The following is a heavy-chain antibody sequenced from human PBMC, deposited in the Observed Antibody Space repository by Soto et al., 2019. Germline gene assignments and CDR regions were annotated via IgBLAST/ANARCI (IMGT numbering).Heavy chain of an antibody. CDR2: TYYRSKWYY. Sequence: SQTLSLTFAITVDSVSSNSSGLSCVSQSPSRGLEWLGRTYYRSKWYYEYAVSVRGRITINPDTSKNQYSLQLNSVTPEDTAVYFCARGEQYSGRIFDYWGQGTLVTVSS. J-gene: IGHJ4*01. V-gene: IGHV6-1*01. CDR1: VDSVSSNSSG. CDR3: ARGEQYSGRIFDY. D-gene: IGHD1-26*01.